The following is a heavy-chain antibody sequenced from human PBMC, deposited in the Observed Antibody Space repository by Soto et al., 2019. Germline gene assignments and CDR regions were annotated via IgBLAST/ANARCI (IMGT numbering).Heavy chain of an antibody. CDR2: LIPVFSAT. CDR3: ASSTFFGVIALTSKTWFDA. D-gene: IGHD3-3*01. CDR1: GGTFNNYA. V-gene: IGHV1-69*01. Sequence: QVHLIQSWAEVKKPGSSVKVSCKASGGTFNNYAFSWVRQSPGQGLEWMGGLIPVFSATHYAQNFQGRVTISANESKKTVYLDLSSLRSDYTAVYFCASSTFFGVIALTSKTWFDAWGQGTLVIVSS. J-gene: IGHJ5*02.